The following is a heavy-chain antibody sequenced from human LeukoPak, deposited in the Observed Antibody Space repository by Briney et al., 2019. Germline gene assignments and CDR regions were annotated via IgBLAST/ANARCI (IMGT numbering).Heavy chain of an antibody. V-gene: IGHV4-34*01. CDR1: GGSFSGYY. J-gene: IGHJ4*02. D-gene: IGHD3-22*01. Sequence: SETLSLTCAVYGGSFSGYYWSWIRQPPGKGLEWIGEINHSGSTNYNPSLKSRVTISVDTSKNQFSLKLSSVTAADTAVYYCARGRYSGYFVWGQGTLVTVSS. CDR2: INHSGST. CDR3: ARGRYSGYFV.